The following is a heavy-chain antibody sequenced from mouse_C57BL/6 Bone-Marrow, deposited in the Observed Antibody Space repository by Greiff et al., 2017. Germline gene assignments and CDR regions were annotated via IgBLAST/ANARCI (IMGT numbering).Heavy chain of an antibody. CDR1: GYTFTSYW. V-gene: IGHV1-52*01. CDR2: IDPSDSET. Sequence: QVQLQQPGAELVRPGSSVKLSCKASGYTFTSYWMHWVKQRPIQGLEWIGNIDPSDSETHYNQKFKDKATVTVDNSSSTAYMQISSLTSEDSAVYYCARAHFDYWGQGTTLTVSS. CDR3: ARAHFDY. J-gene: IGHJ2*01.